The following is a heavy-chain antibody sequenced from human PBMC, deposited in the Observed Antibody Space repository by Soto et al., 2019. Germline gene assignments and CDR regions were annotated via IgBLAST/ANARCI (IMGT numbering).Heavy chain of an antibody. J-gene: IGHJ6*02. CDR2: IDPSDSYT. CDR3: ARQLVVVPAADFYYYGMDV. V-gene: IGHV5-10-1*01. CDR1: GYSFTSYW. D-gene: IGHD2-2*01. Sequence: GESLKISCKGSGYSFTSYWISWVRQMPGKGLEWMGRIDPSDSYTNYSPSFQGHVTISADKSISTAYLQWSSLKASDTAMYYCARQLVVVPAADFYYYGMDVWGQGTTVTVSS.